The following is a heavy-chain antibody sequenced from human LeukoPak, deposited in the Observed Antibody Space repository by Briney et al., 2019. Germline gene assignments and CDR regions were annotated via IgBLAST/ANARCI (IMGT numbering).Heavy chain of an antibody. CDR1: GFTFTTYG. Sequence: GMSLRLSCVASGFTFTTYGFHWVRQAPGKGLEWVAVIWYDGSNKYYADSVKGRFTISRDNSKNTLYLQMNSLRAEDTAVFYCAKVVRSYYFDYWGQGTLVTVSS. CDR2: IWYDGSNK. CDR3: AKVVRSYYFDY. J-gene: IGHJ4*02. V-gene: IGHV3-33*06. D-gene: IGHD2/OR15-2a*01.